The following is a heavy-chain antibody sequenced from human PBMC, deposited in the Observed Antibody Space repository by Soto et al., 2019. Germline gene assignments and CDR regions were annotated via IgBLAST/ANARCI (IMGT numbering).Heavy chain of an antibody. D-gene: IGHD3-22*01. J-gene: IGHJ4*02. V-gene: IGHV3-33*01. CDR2: IWYDGSNK. Sequence: PGGSLRLSCAASGFTFSSYGMHWVRQAPGKGLEWVAVIWYDGSNKYYADSVKGRFTISRDNSKNTLYLQMNSLRAEDTAVYYCARDRAHYYDSSGYITGFDYWGQGTLVTVSS. CDR1: GFTFSSYG. CDR3: ARDRAHYYDSSGYITGFDY.